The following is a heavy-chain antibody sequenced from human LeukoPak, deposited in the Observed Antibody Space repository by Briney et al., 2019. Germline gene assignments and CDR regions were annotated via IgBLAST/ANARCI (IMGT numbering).Heavy chain of an antibody. D-gene: IGHD3-22*01. CDR2: INPNSDAT. Sequence: ASVKVSCKASGDTFTDRDIYWVRQAPGQGVEWMGWINPNSDATNSAQKFQDRVTMTGDTSISTAYMELNSLRSDDTAVYYCARAGYYFDSSIYYRAFFDYWGQGTLVTVSS. V-gene: IGHV1-2*02. J-gene: IGHJ4*02. CDR3: ARAGYYFDSSIYYRAFFDY. CDR1: GDTFTDRD.